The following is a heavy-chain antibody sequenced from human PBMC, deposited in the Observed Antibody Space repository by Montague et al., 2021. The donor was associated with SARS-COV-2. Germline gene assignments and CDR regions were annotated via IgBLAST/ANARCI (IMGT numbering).Heavy chain of an antibody. CDR2: IYYTGNT. Sequence: SETLSLTCAVSDGSISSPNWWNWVCQPPGKGLEWIGEIYYTGNTNYNPSLKSRVTIFIDKSKNHFSLQLSSVTAADTAVYYCARGGTYHFGMDVWGQGTTVAVSS. V-gene: IGHV4-4*02. CDR3: ARGGTYHFGMDV. CDR1: DGSISSPNW. J-gene: IGHJ6*02. D-gene: IGHD3-16*01.